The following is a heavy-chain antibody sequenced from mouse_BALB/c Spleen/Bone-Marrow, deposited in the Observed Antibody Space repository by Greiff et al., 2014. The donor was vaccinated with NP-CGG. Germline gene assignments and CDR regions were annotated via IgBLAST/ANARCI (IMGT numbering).Heavy chain of an antibody. CDR1: GFSLTNYG. CDR2: IWADGST. CDR3: ARITTATGAMDY. V-gene: IGHV2-9*02. J-gene: IGHJ4*01. Sequence: VQLQESGPGLVAPSQSLSITCTVSGFSLTNYGVNWVRQPPGKGLEWLGVIWADGSTNYNSALMSRLSISKDNSKSQVFFKMNSLQTDDTAMYYCARITTATGAMDYWGQGTSVTVSS. D-gene: IGHD1-2*01.